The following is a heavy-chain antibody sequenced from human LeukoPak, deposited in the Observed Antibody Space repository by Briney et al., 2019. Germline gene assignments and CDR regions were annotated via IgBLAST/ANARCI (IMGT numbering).Heavy chain of an antibody. V-gene: IGHV1-18*01. CDR2: ISAYNGNT. J-gene: IGHJ4*02. CDR3: ARDRSTRRNTRKRFDY. Sequence: SVKVSCKASGYTFTSYGISWVRQAPGQGLEWMGWISAYNGNTNYAQKLQGRVTMTTDTSTSTAYMELRSLRSDDTAVYYCARDRSTRRNTRKRFDYWGQGTLVTVSS. D-gene: IGHD1-14*01. CDR1: GYTFTSYG.